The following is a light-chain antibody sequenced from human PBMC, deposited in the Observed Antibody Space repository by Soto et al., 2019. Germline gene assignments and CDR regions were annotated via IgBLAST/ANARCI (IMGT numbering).Light chain of an antibody. CDR2: DVS. CDR1: SSDIGTYNY. Sequence: QSVLAQPASVSGSPGQSITISCTGTSSDIGTYNYVSWYQQHAGKVPKHMIYDVSNRPSGVSDRFSGSKSGNTASLSISVRQGEDEADYYCTSYTSSRTVVLGGGTKLTVL. J-gene: IGLJ2*01. CDR3: TSYTSSRTVV. V-gene: IGLV2-14*03.